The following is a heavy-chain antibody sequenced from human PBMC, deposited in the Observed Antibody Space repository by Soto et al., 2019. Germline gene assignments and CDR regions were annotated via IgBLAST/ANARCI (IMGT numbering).Heavy chain of an antibody. Sequence: KASETLSLTCTVSGGSISSGGYYWSWIRQHPGKGLEWIGYIYYSGSTYYNPSLKSRVTISVDTSKNQFSLKLSSVTAADTAVYYCASSGYDYPTLDYWGQGTLVTVSS. CDR1: GGSISSGGYY. D-gene: IGHD5-12*01. J-gene: IGHJ4*02. CDR2: IYYSGST. V-gene: IGHV4-31*03. CDR3: ASSGYDYPTLDY.